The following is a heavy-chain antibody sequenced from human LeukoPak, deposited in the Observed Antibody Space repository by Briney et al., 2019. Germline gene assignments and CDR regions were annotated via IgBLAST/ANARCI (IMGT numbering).Heavy chain of an antibody. CDR3: VRDHLYGFDY. J-gene: IGHJ4*02. V-gene: IGHV3-48*01. D-gene: IGHD4-17*01. CDR1: GFTFSSYS. CDR2: ISSSSGTV. Sequence: GGSLRLSCAASGFTFSSYSFNWVRQAPGKELEWISYISSSSGTVWYADSVKGRFTISIDKAKNSLYLQMDSLRAEDTAVFYCVRDHLYGFDYWGQGTLVTVSS.